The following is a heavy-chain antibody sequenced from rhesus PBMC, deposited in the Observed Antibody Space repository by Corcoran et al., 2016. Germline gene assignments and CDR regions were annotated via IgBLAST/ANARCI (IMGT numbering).Heavy chain of an antibody. D-gene: IGHD1-7*02. J-gene: IGHJ4*01. CDR1: GFTFSSFD. Sequence: EVQLVESGGGLVQPGGSLRLSCVASGFTFSSFDMSWVRQAPGKGLEWVSYISYTGQTIVYPDSVKGRFTISRDNAKNPLSLQMSSLRAEDTAVYYCTREPLFITGTTYRFFDYWGQGVLVTVSS. CDR3: TREPLFITGTTYRFFDY. V-gene: IGHV3-136*01. CDR2: ISYTGQTI.